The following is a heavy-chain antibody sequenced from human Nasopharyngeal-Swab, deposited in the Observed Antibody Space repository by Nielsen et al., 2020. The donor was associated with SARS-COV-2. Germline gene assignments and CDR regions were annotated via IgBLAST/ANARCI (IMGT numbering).Heavy chain of an antibody. CDR3: ARGGNYAPFDY. D-gene: IGHD1-7*01. V-gene: IGHV3-23*01. CDR1: GFTFRSHA. J-gene: IGHJ4*02. CDR2: ISFGGVST. Sequence: GESLKISCAASGFTFRSHAMSWVRQAPGKGLEWVSGISFGGVSTYYADSVKGRFTISRDNAKNSLYLQMNSLRAEDTAVYYCARGGNYAPFDYWGQGTLVTVSS.